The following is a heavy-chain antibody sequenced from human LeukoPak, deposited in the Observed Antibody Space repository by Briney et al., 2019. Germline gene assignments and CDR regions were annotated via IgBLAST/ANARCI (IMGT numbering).Heavy chain of an antibody. CDR2: ISSSSIYI. J-gene: IGHJ4*02. CDR3: ARDEGGIVASY. V-gene: IGHV3-21*01. CDR1: GFTFSSYS. D-gene: IGHD6-13*01. Sequence: GGSLRLSCAASGFTFSSYSMNWVRQAPGKGLEWVSSISSSSIYIYYADSVKGRFTISRDNAKNSLYLQMNSLRAEDTAVYYCARDEGGIVASYWGQGSLVTVSS.